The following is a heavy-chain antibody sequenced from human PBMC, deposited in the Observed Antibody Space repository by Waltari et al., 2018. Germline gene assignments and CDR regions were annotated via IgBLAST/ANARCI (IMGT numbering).Heavy chain of an antibody. Sequence: QVQLQESGPGLVKPSQTLSLTCTVSGGSISSGGYYWSWIRQHPGKGLEWIGYSYYSGSTDYSPSLKRRVTISVVTSKNQCALKLGAVTAADTAVYYWARSRSGSFGPWGQGTLVTVSS. D-gene: IGHD3-10*01. CDR2: SYYSGST. CDR1: GGSISSGGYY. CDR3: ARSRSGSFGP. V-gene: IGHV4-31*03. J-gene: IGHJ5*02.